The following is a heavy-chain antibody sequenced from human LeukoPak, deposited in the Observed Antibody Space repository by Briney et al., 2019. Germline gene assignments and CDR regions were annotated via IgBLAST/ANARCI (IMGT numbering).Heavy chain of an antibody. D-gene: IGHD2-2*01. CDR3: ARAVDYCRSASCYEGYYYYMDV. CDR2: VYYTGNT. CDR1: GGSISSYY. Sequence: SETLSLSCTVSGGSISSYYWSWIRQPPGKGLEWIGYVYYTGNTNHNSSLKSRVTMSVDTSKNQFSLKLSSVTAADTAVYYCARAVDYCRSASCYEGYYYYMDVWGKGTTVTVSS. J-gene: IGHJ6*03. V-gene: IGHV4-59*01.